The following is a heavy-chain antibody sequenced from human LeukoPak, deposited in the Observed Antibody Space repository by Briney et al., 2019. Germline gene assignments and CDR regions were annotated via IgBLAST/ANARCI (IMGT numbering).Heavy chain of an antibody. J-gene: IGHJ4*02. CDR3: TRAAVAGGPFDY. Sequence: LSLTCTVSGDSISSYYWNWVRQAPGKGLEWVSYISSSGITKYYADSGKGRFTISRDNAKNSLYLQMNSLRAEDMAIYYCTRAAVAGGPFDYWGQGTLVTVSS. CDR2: ISSSGITK. D-gene: IGHD6-19*01. CDR1: GDSISSYY. V-gene: IGHV3-48*03.